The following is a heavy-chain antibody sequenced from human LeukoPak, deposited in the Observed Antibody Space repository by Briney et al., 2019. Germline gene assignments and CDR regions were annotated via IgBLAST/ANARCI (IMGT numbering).Heavy chain of an antibody. J-gene: IGHJ6*02. Sequence: SGPAPVKPSQTLTLTCTSSGFSLSTSGMCVSWIRQPPVKALEWLALIAWDDDKYYSTSLKTRLTISKDTSKNQVVLTMTNMDPVDTATYYCARMPTIQLWSRYYYCGMDVWGQGTTVTVSS. CDR2: IAWDDDK. CDR3: ARMPTIQLWSRYYYCGMDV. CDR1: GFSLSTSGMC. D-gene: IGHD5-18*01. V-gene: IGHV2-70*01.